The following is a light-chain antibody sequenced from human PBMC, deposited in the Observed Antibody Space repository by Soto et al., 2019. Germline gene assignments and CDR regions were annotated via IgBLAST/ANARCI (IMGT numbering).Light chain of an antibody. CDR1: QSIDTW. Sequence: DIQMTQSPSILSASVGDRVTITCRASQSIDTWLAWHQQKPGKAPKLLISKASNLENGVPSRFSGSGSGTEFTLTISSLQPDDFATYYCQQYNSYRAFGQATKVDIK. V-gene: IGKV1-5*03. J-gene: IGKJ1*01. CDR3: QQYNSYRA. CDR2: KAS.